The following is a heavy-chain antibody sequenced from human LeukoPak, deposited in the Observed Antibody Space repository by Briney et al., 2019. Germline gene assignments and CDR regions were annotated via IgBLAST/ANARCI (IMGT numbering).Heavy chain of an antibody. V-gene: IGHV4-39*07. J-gene: IGHJ4*02. CDR2: IYYSGST. CDR3: ARVLGDDSSGYYYFDY. CDR1: GGSISSSSYH. D-gene: IGHD3-22*01. Sequence: SETLSLTCTVSGGSISSSSYHWGWIRQPPGKGLEWIGSIYYSGSTYYNPSLKSRVTISVDTSKNQFSLKLSSVTAADTAVYYCARVLGDDSSGYYYFDYWGQGTLVTVSS.